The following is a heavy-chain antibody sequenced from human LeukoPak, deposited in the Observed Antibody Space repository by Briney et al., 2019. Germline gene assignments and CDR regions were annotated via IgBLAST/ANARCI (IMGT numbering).Heavy chain of an antibody. CDR1: GGTFSSYA. J-gene: IGHJ5*02. CDR2: IIPIFGTA. D-gene: IGHD3-9*01. V-gene: IGHV1-69*13. CDR3: ARGDILTGWPDPNWFDP. Sequence: SVKVSCKASGGTFSSYAISWVRQAPGQGLEWMGGIIPIFGTANYAQKFQGRVTITADESTSTAYMELSRLRSDDTAVYYCARGDILTGWPDPNWFDPWGQGTLVTVSS.